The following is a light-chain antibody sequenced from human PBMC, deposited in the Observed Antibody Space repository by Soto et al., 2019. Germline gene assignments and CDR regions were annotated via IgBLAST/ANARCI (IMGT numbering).Light chain of an antibody. Sequence: ETVLTQFPATLSLSPGERATPSFRASQSINRDFAWYQQKPGQPPRLLICDVSNRATGVPARFSGSGSGTDFILTISSLEPEDFAVYYCQQRNNWPLTFGQGTKV. J-gene: IGKJ1*01. CDR1: QSINRD. CDR2: DVS. V-gene: IGKV3-11*01. CDR3: QQRNNWPLT.